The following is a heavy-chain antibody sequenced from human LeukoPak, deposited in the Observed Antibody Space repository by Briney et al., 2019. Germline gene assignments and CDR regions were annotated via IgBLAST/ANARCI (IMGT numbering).Heavy chain of an antibody. CDR3: ARGRPHGNDY. J-gene: IGHJ4*02. V-gene: IGHV3-30-3*01. Sequence: GGSLRLSCAASGFTFSSYAMHWDRQAPGKGLEWVAVISYDGSNKYYADSVKGRFTISRDNSKNTLYLQMNSLRVEDTAVYYCARGRPHGNDYWGQGTLVTVSS. D-gene: IGHD4-23*01. CDR2: ISYDGSNK. CDR1: GFTFSSYA.